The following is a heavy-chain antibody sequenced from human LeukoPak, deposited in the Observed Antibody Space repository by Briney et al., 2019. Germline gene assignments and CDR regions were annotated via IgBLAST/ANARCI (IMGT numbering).Heavy chain of an antibody. J-gene: IGHJ4*02. CDR3: ARDRAID. Sequence: PVGSLTLSCAPSGFTFTMYGMHWVRQPPGKGLEWVAVIWYDGSNKYYTDSVKGRFTISRDDCKKTVYLQMNSLRAEVTAVYYCARDRAIDWGQGTLVTVSS. CDR1: GFTFTMYG. V-gene: IGHV3-33*01. D-gene: IGHD5-24*01. CDR2: IWYDGSNK.